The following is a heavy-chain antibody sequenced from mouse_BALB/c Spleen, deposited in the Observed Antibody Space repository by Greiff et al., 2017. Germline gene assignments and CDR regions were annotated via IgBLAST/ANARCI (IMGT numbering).Heavy chain of an antibody. D-gene: IGHD1-1*01. CDR2: ISYDGSN. CDR3: ARDYYGYWYFDV. J-gene: IGHJ1*01. CDR1: GYSITSGYY. V-gene: IGHV3-6*02. Sequence: EVKLQESGPGLVKPSQSLSLTCSVTGYSITSGYYWNWIRQFPGNKLEWMGYISYDGSNNYNPSLKNRISITRDTSKNQFFLKLNSVTTEDTATYYCARDYYGYWYFDVWGAGTTVTVSS.